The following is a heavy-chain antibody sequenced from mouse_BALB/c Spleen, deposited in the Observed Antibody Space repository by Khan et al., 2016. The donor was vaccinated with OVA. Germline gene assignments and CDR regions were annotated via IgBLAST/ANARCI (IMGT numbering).Heavy chain of an antibody. Sequence: QVQLQQSGAELARPGASVKLSCKASGYTFTDYYINWVKQRTGQGLEWIGEIYPGSGDTYYNEKFKDKATLTADKSSTTAYMQLSSLTSEDSAVYFCARRNYFGYTLAYWGQGTLVTVSA. V-gene: IGHV1-77*01. CDR1: GYTFTDYY. CDR3: ARRNYFGYTLAY. CDR2: IYPGSGDT. D-gene: IGHD1-2*01. J-gene: IGHJ3*01.